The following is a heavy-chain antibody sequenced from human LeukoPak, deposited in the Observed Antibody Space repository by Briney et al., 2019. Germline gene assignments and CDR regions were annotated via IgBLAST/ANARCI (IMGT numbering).Heavy chain of an antibody. CDR1: GFTFISYR. V-gene: IGHV3-48*04. Sequence: GGSLRLSCAASGFTFISYRMNWARQAPGKGLEWVSYIGTSSSTIYYADSVKGRFTISRDNAKNSLYLQMNSLRARDTAVYYCARVAWDGFDIWGQGTMVTVSS. CDR3: ARVAWDGFDI. J-gene: IGHJ3*02. CDR2: IGTSSSTI.